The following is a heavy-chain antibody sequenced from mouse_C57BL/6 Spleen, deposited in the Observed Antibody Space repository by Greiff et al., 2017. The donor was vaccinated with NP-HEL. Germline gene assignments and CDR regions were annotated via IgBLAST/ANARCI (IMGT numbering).Heavy chain of an antibody. Sequence: QVQLQQPGAELVRPGTSVKLSCKASGYTFTSYWMPWVKQRPGQGLEWIGVIDPSDSYTNYNQKFKGKATLTVDTSSSTAYMQLSSLTSEDSAVYYCADYGYWGQGTTLTVSS. CDR3: ADYGY. CDR1: GYTFTSYW. D-gene: IGHD1-1*01. CDR2: IDPSDSYT. J-gene: IGHJ2*01. V-gene: IGHV1-59*01.